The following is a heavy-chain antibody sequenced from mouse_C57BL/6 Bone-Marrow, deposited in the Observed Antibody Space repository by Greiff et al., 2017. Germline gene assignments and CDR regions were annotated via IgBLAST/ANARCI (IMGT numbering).Heavy chain of an antibody. D-gene: IGHD2-4*01. CDR1: GFTFSDYY. CDR3: ARVEAYYDYDEWFAY. Sequence: EVKVVESEGGLVQPGSSMKLSCTASGFTFSDYYMAWVRQVPEKGLEWVANINYDGSSTYYLDSLKSRFIISRDNAKNILYLQMSSLKSEDTATYYCARVEAYYDYDEWFAYWGQGTLVTVSA. V-gene: IGHV5-16*01. J-gene: IGHJ3*01. CDR2: INYDGSST.